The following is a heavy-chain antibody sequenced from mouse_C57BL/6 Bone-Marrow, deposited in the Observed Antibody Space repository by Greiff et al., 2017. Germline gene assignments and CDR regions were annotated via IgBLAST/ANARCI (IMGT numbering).Heavy chain of an antibody. D-gene: IGHD2-1*01. CDR3: GRGFGNYEAWFAY. V-gene: IGHV1-52*01. Sequence: VQLQQPGAELVRPGSSVKLSCKASGYTFTSYWMHWVKQRPIQGLEWIGNIDPSDSETHYNQKFKDKATLTVDKSSSTAYMQLSSLTSEDSAVYYCGRGFGNYEAWFAYWGQGTLVTVSA. CDR1: GYTFTSYW. J-gene: IGHJ3*01. CDR2: IDPSDSET.